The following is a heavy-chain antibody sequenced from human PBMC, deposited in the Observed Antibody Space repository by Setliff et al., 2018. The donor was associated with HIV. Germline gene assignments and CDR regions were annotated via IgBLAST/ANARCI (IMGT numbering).Heavy chain of an antibody. CDR3: AKDLYYYDSSGYEDFQH. J-gene: IGHJ1*01. CDR1: GFTFSTYS. D-gene: IGHD3-22*01. V-gene: IGHV3-30*02. Sequence: SLRLSCEASGFTFSTYSMNWVRQAPGKGLEWVAFIRYDGSNKYYADSVKGRFTISRDNSKNTLYLQMNSLRAEDTAVYYCAKDLYYYDSSGYEDFQHWGQGTLVTVSS. CDR2: IRYDGSNK.